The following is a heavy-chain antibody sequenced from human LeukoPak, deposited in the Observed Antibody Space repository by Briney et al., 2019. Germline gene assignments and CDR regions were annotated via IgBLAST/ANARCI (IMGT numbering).Heavy chain of an antibody. CDR1: GYTFTSYD. V-gene: IGHV1-8*01. CDR2: MNPKSGNT. CDR3: VRIAVAGTGKGFDY. Sequence: ASVKVSCKASGYTFTSYDINWVRQATGQGLEWMGWMNPKSGNTGYAQKFQGRVTMTRNTSISTAYMELRSLRSEDTAVYYCVRIAVAGTGKGFDYWGQGTLVTVSS. J-gene: IGHJ4*02. D-gene: IGHD6-19*01.